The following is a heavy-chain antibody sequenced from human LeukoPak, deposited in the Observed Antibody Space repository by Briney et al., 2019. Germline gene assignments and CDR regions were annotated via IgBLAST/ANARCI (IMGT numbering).Heavy chain of an antibody. Sequence: GGSLRLSCAASGFTFSSYAMSWVRQAPGRGLEWVSAISGSGGSTYYADSVKGRFTISRDNSKNTLYLQMNSLRAEDTAVYYCAKRYLSALGRYYFDYWGQGTLVTVSS. J-gene: IGHJ4*02. CDR1: GFTFSSYA. CDR2: ISGSGGST. CDR3: AKRYLSALGRYYFDY. V-gene: IGHV3-23*01. D-gene: IGHD1-1*01.